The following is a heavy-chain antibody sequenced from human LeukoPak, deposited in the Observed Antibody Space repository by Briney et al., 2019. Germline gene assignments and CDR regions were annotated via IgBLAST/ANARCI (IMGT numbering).Heavy chain of an antibody. CDR1: GFTFSSYA. J-gene: IGHJ4*02. V-gene: IGHV3-30-3*01. CDR3: ARDRWFGDGSYYFDY. D-gene: IGHD3-10*01. CDR2: ISYDGSNK. Sequence: PGGSLRLSCAASGFTFSSYAMSRVRQAPGKGLEWVALISYDGSNKYYADSVKGRFTISRDNSKNTLYLQMNSLRPEDTAVYYCARDRWFGDGSYYFDYWGQGTLVTVSS.